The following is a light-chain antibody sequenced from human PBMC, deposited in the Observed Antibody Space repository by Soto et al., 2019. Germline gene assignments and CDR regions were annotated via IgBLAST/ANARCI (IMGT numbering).Light chain of an antibody. CDR3: SVWEDNVDGWV. CDR1: SSNIGSNF. Sequence: QSVLTQPPSASGTSGQKVTISCSGTSSNIGSNFVYWYQQLPGTAPKLLIFKDNQRPSGVPDRFSGSKSGTSVSLAISGLRPEDEADYYCSVWEDNVDGWVFGGGTKVTVL. CDR2: KDN. V-gene: IGLV1-47*01. J-gene: IGLJ3*02.